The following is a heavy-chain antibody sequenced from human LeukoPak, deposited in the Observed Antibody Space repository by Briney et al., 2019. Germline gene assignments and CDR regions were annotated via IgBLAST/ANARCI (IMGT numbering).Heavy chain of an antibody. CDR1: GGSISSGGYS. CDR2: IYWNDDK. V-gene: IGHV2-5*01. J-gene: IGHJ4*02. D-gene: IGHD4-17*01. CDR3: AHSGDYGDYGVWGG. Sequence: TLSLTCAVSGGSISSGGYSWSWIRQPPGKALEWLALIYWNDDKRYSPSLKSRLTITKDTSKNQVVLTMTNMDPVDTATYYCAHSGDYGDYGVWGGWGQGTLVTVSS.